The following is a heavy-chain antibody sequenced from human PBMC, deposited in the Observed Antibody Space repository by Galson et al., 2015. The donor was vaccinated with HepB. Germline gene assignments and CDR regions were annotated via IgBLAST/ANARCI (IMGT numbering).Heavy chain of an antibody. Sequence: SLRLSCAASGFTFIMYAMHWVRQAPGKGLEWVAVISYDGSKIYYADSVQGRFTISRDNSKNTLYLQMNSLRVEDTAVYYCARKEYNNVYYDYWGKGNLVTVSS. J-gene: IGHJ4*02. CDR3: ARKEYNNVYYDY. CDR1: GFTFIMYA. V-gene: IGHV3-30-3*01. CDR2: ISYDGSKI. D-gene: IGHD5-24*01.